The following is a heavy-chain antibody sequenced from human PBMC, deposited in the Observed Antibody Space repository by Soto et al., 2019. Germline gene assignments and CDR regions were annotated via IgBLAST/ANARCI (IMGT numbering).Heavy chain of an antibody. CDR2: IYYSGST. CDR3: ARATIPNWNYSRMDV. V-gene: IGHV4-31*03. J-gene: IGHJ6*02. Sequence: SETLSLTCTVSGGSVNSGGYHWSWIRQHPGKGLEWIGDIYYSGSTYYNPSLKSRVTISIDTSTNHFSLHLSALTAADTAVYYCARATIPNWNYSRMDVWGRGHTVTVSS. CDR1: GGSVNSGGYH. D-gene: IGHD1-1*01.